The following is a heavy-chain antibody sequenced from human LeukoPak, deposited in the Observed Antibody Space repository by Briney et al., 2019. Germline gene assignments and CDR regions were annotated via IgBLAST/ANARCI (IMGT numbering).Heavy chain of an antibody. Sequence: PSGTLSLTCAVSGGSISSSNWWSWVRQPPGKGLEWIGEIYHSGSTNYNPSLKSRVTISVDKPKNQFSLKLSSVTAADTAVYYCARAPPGIAVAGTFDPWGQGTLVTVSS. CDR1: GGSISSSNW. CDR3: ARAPPGIAVAGTFDP. D-gene: IGHD6-19*01. CDR2: IYHSGST. J-gene: IGHJ5*02. V-gene: IGHV4-4*02.